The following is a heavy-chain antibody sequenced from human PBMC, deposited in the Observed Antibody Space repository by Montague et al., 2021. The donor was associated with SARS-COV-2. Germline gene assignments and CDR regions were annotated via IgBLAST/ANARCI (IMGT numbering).Heavy chain of an antibody. CDR2: INSNGGT. Sequence: SETLSLTCTVSDGSISSHFWSFIRQPPGKGLEWIGYINSNGGTNDNPSLRSRLTMSVGTSKNQFSLQLRSMTPADTAVYFCARATSVRGAVSWFDPWGQGILVTVSS. V-gene: IGHV4-59*11. CDR1: DGSISSHF. D-gene: IGHD3-10*01. CDR3: ARATSVRGAVSWFDP. J-gene: IGHJ5*02.